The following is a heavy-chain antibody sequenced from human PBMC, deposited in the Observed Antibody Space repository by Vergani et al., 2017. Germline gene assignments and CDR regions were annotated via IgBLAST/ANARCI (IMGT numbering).Heavy chain of an antibody. V-gene: IGHV1-69*01. J-gene: IGHJ3*02. CDR2: IIPIFGTA. D-gene: IGHD6-19*01. CDR3: ARVWRPSGSGWYEDALDI. Sequence: QVQLVQSGAEVKKPGSSVKVSCKASGGTFSSYAISWVRQAPGQGLEWMGGIIPIFGTANYAQKFQGRVTITADESTSTAYMELSSLRSGDTAVYYCARVWRPSGSGWYEDALDIWGQGTMVTVSS. CDR1: GGTFSSYA.